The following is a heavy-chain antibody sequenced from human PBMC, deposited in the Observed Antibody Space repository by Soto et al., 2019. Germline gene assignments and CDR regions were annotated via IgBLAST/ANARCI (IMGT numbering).Heavy chain of an antibody. CDR1: GFTFRDYG. Sequence: GGSLRLSCAASGFTFRDYGMHWVRQAPGKGLEWVAVIGHVGNSIYYGDSVKGRFTVSRDNSKNTLYLQMNSLRAEDTAVYYCARDFDIGKYFDYCGQGTLVPVSS. CDR3: ARDFDIGKYFDY. CDR2: IGHVGNSI. V-gene: IGHV3-33*01. J-gene: IGHJ4*02.